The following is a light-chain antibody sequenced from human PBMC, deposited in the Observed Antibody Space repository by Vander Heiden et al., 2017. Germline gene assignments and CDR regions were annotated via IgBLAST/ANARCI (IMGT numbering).Light chain of an antibody. J-gene: IGKJ4*01. CDR3: QQSDSTLT. V-gene: IGKV1-39*01. Sequence: DIQMTQSPSSLSASVGDRVAITCRTSQTIGKYINWYQQKPGKAPNLLIYAISNLQSGVPSRFSGSGSGSDFTLTINGLQPEDFATYYCQQSDSTLTFGGGTKVEIK. CDR2: AIS. CDR1: QTIGKY.